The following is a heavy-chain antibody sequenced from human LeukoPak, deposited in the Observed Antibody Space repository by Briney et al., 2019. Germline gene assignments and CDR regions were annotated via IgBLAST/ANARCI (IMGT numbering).Heavy chain of an antibody. V-gene: IGHV1-69*06. D-gene: IGHD2-2*01. CDR1: GYTFTSYA. CDR2: IMPISGTA. CDR3: ASGRTDIVVVPATLRNYYFDY. Sequence: SVKVSCKASGYTFTSYAMNWVRQAPGQGLEWMGGIMPISGTANYAQKFQGRVTITADKPTNTAYMELSSLRSEDTAVYYCASGRTDIVVVPATLRNYYFDYWGQGTLVTVSS. J-gene: IGHJ4*02.